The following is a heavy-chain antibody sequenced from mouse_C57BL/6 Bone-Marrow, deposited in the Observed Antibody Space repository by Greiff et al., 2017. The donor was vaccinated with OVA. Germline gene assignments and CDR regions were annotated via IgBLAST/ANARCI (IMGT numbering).Heavy chain of an antibody. D-gene: IGHD2-3*01. CDR3: ARDGIPILYYFDY. J-gene: IGHJ2*01. CDR1: GYTFTSYW. Sequence: VQLQQPGAELVKPGASVKMSCKASGYTFTSYWITWVKQRPGQGLEWIGDIYPGSGSTNYNEKFKSKATLTVDTSSSTAYMQLSSLTSEDSAVYYCARDGIPILYYFDYWGQGTTLTVSS. V-gene: IGHV1-55*01. CDR2: IYPGSGST.